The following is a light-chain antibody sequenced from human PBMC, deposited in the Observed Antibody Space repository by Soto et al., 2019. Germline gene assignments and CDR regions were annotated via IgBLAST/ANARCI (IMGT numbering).Light chain of an antibody. J-gene: IGKJ1*01. Sequence: TVMTQSPATLSVSPGEGATVSCRASQSVGRNLAWYQQKPGQAPRLLIYDASTRATAMPAMFSGSGSGTDFTPTIDSLQSEDFAVYYCLQDRYWPRTFGQGTKVEIK. CDR1: QSVGRN. V-gene: IGKV3-15*01. CDR3: LQDRYWPRT. CDR2: DAS.